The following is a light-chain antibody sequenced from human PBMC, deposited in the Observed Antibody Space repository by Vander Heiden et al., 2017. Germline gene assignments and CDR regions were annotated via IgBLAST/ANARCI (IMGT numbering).Light chain of an antibody. V-gene: IGKV1-39*01. Sequence: IQMTQSPSSLSASLGDRVTITCRASQSISSYLNCYQQKPGKDPKLLIYSAASLQSGVPSRFSGSGYGTDFTLTISSRQPEDFAAYYCQQNDSNPPWTFGQGTKVEIK. CDR1: QSISSY. CDR2: SAA. CDR3: QQNDSNPPWT. J-gene: IGKJ1*01.